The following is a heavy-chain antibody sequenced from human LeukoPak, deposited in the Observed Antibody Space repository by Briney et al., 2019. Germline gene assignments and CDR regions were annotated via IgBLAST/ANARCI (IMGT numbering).Heavy chain of an antibody. CDR3: AREHSVGGGLDAFDV. J-gene: IGHJ3*01. D-gene: IGHD3-16*01. CDR1: GFTFSSYE. Sequence: GSLRLSCAASGFTFSSYEMNWLRQPPGKGLEWIGYTYYIGRTNYNPSLRSRVTISVDTSKNQFSLTLTSVTAADTAVYYCAREHSVGGGLDAFDVWGQGTTVTV. V-gene: IGHV4-59*13. CDR2: TYYIGRT.